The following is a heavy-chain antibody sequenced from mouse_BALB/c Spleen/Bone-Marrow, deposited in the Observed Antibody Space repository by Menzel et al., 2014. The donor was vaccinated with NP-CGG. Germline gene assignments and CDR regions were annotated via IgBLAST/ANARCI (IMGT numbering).Heavy chain of an antibody. D-gene: IGHD1-1*01. CDR2: IDPANGNT. J-gene: IGHJ4*01. CDR3: ARAYYYGSSYYVMDY. Sequence: VHVKQSGTELAKPGASVKLSCTASGFNIKDTYMHWVKQRPEQGLEWIGRIDPANGNTRYDPKFQGKATITADTSSNTAYLQLTSLTSEDTAVYYCARAYYYGSSYYVMDYWGQGTSVTVSS. V-gene: IGHV14-3*02. CDR1: GFNIKDTY.